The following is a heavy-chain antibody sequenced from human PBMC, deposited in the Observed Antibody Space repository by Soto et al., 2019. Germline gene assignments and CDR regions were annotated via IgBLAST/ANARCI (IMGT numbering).Heavy chain of an antibody. CDR3: AKDLVGAAYYSFDY. CDR2: ISWNSGSI. J-gene: IGHJ4*02. D-gene: IGHD3-10*01. Sequence: VQLVESGGGLVQPGRSLRLSCAASGFTFDDYAMHWVRQAPGKGLEWVSGISWNSGSIGYADSVKGRFTISRDNAKNSLYLQMNSLRAEDTALYYCAKDLVGAAYYSFDYWGQGTLVTVSS. V-gene: IGHV3-9*01. CDR1: GFTFDDYA.